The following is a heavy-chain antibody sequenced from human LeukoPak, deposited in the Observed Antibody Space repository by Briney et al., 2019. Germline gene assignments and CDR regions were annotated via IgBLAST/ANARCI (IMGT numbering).Heavy chain of an antibody. Sequence: SETLSLTCTVSGGSISSSSYYWGWIRQPPGKGLEWIGSLYYSGTTYYNPSLKSRVTISVDRSKNQFSLKLSSVTAADTAVYYCARDSITMVRVLDYWGQGTLVTVSS. CDR2: LYYSGTT. D-gene: IGHD3-10*01. J-gene: IGHJ4*02. V-gene: IGHV4-39*07. CDR3: ARDSITMVRVLDY. CDR1: GGSISSSSYY.